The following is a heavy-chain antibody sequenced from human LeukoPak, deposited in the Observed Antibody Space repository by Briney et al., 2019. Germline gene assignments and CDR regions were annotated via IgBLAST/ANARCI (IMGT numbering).Heavy chain of an antibody. V-gene: IGHV1-69-2*01. CDR2: IDPEDGAT. CDR3: AARMRF. Sequence: ASVTVSCKTSGYTFIDSFIHWLQQAPGKGFEWMGLIDPEDGATEYAERFQGRVTITADRSTDTAYLELTSLRSDDTAVYCCAARMRFWGQGTRVTVSS. J-gene: IGHJ4*02. D-gene: IGHD2/OR15-2a*01. CDR1: GYTFIDSF.